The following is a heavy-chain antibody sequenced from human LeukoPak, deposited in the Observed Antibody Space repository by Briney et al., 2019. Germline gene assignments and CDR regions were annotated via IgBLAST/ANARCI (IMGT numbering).Heavy chain of an antibody. Sequence: SQTLSLTCAISGDSVSSNSAAWNWIRQSPSRGLEWLGMTYFGSKWYNDYAVSMKSRITINPDTSKNQFSLQLNSVTPEDTAVYYCARGGSGSDSAMGSSWFPYYYYYYMDVWGKGTTVTISS. D-gene: IGHD6-13*01. V-gene: IGHV6-1*01. CDR2: TYFGSKWYN. CDR3: ARGGSGSDSAMGSSWFPYYYYYYMDV. J-gene: IGHJ6*03. CDR1: GDSVSSNSAA.